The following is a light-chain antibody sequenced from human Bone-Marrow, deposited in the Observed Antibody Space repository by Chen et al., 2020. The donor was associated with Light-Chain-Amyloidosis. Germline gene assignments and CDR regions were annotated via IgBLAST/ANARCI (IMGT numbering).Light chain of an antibody. CDR1: NIGSTS. J-gene: IGLJ3*02. V-gene: IGLV3-21*02. Sequence: SYVLTQPSSVSVAPGQTATIACGRNNIGSTSVHWYQPTPGQAPLLVVYDDSARPSGIPERLSGSNSGNTATLTISRVEAGDEADYYCQVWDRSSDRPVFGGGTKLTVL. CDR2: DDS. CDR3: QVWDRSSDRPV.